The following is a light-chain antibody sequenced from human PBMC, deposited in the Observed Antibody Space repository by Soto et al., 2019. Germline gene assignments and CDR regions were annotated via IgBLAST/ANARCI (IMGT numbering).Light chain of an antibody. V-gene: IGLV2-14*01. CDR3: FSYTTSGTYV. J-gene: IGLJ1*01. Sequence: QSVLTQPASVSVSPGQSITISCTGTSSDVGNYKYVSLXQXHPGKAPXLMIYEVSNRHSGVFNSLSGPKSGNTASLTISALQAEDETDYYCFSYTTSGTYVSGHGTKLT. CDR2: EVS. CDR1: SSDVGNYKY.